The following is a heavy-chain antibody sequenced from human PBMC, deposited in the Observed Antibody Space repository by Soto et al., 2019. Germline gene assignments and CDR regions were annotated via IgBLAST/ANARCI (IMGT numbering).Heavy chain of an antibody. CDR3: ARERSVYNF. D-gene: IGHD1-1*01. CDR2: IVPVFGRP. Sequence: GASVKVSYKASGGSFSNFGISCVRQAPAQGLDWMGGIVPVFGRPNYAQSFRGRITITADESTSAGDMELISLRSDDTAVYYCARERSVYNFWGQGNQVTFSS. CDR1: GGSFSNFG. J-gene: IGHJ4*02. V-gene: IGHV1-69*13.